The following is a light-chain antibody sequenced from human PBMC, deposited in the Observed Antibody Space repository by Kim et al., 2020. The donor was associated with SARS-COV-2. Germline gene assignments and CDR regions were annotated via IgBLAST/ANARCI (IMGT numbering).Light chain of an antibody. Sequence: ESVLTQSPGTLSLSPGERATLSCRASQTVSSDSLAWYQQKPGQAPRLLIYAASTRATGVPDRFSGSGSGTDFTLTITRLEPEDFAMYYCQQYESSPYSFGQGTKL. J-gene: IGKJ2*03. V-gene: IGKV3-20*01. CDR1: QTVSSDS. CDR2: AAS. CDR3: QQYESSPYS.